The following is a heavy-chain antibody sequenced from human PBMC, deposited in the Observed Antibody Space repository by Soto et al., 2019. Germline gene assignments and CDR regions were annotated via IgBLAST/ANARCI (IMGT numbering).Heavy chain of an antibody. J-gene: IGHJ6*02. Sequence: GGSLRLSCAASGFTFSSYDMHWVRQATGKGLEWVSAIGTAGDTYYPGSVKGRFTISRENAKNSLYLQMNSLRAGDTAVYYCARMGRVTTQYYGMDVWGQGTTVTVSS. D-gene: IGHD4-17*01. CDR3: ARMGRVTTQYYGMDV. CDR2: IGTAGDT. V-gene: IGHV3-13*01. CDR1: GFTFSSYD.